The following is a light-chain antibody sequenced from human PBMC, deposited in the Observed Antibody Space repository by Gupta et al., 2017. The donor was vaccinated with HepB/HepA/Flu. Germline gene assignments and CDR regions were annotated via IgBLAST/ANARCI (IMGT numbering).Light chain of an antibody. CDR2: KDN. CDR1: ALRNKF. CDR3: QSEDSSGTSVV. J-gene: IGLJ2*01. V-gene: IGLV3-25*03. Sequence: SYELTQPPSVSVSPGQTARITCSGDALRNKFVCWYQQKPGQAPVLLIYKDNQRPSGIPERISGSSSGATVTLTISGVQSEDEADYDCQSEDSSGTSVVFGGGTKLTVL.